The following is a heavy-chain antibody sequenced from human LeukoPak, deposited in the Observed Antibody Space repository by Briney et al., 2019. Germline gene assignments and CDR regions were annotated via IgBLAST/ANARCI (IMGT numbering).Heavy chain of an antibody. V-gene: IGHV3-9*01. D-gene: IGHD3-3*01. Sequence: GGSLRLSCAASGFTFDDYAMHWVRQAPGKGLEWVSGISWNSGSIGYADSVKGRFTISRDNAKNSLYLQMNSLRAEDTALYYCAKDMGWDFWSGNDAFDIWGQGTMVTVSS. CDR1: GFTFDDYA. CDR3: AKDMGWDFWSGNDAFDI. J-gene: IGHJ3*02. CDR2: ISWNSGSI.